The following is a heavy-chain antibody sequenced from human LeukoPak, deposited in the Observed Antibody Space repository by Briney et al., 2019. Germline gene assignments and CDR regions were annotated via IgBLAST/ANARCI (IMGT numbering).Heavy chain of an antibody. CDR2: MNPNSGNT. V-gene: IGHV1-8*02. J-gene: IGHJ3*02. D-gene: IGHD1-26*01. Sequence: ASVKVSCKASGYTFTSYDINWVRQATGQGLEWMGWMNPNSGNTGYAQKFQGRVTMTEDTSTDTAYMELSSLRSEDTAVYYCATVLGMRRYPGFAFDIWGQGTMVTVSS. CDR3: ATVLGMRRYPGFAFDI. CDR1: GYTFTSYD.